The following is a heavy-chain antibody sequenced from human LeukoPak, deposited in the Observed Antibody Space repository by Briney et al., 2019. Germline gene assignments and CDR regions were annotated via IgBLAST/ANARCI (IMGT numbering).Heavy chain of an antibody. CDR1: GGTFTSYA. D-gene: IGHD2-15*01. J-gene: IGHJ4*02. CDR3: AREDIVVVVAATQAPNYFDY. V-gene: IGHV1-69*04. CDR2: IIPILGIA. Sequence: ASVKVSCKASGGTFTSYAISWVRQAPGQGLEWMGRIIPILGIANYAQKFQGRVTITADKSTSTAYMELSSLRCEDTAVYYCAREDIVVVVAATQAPNYFDYWGQGTLVTVSS.